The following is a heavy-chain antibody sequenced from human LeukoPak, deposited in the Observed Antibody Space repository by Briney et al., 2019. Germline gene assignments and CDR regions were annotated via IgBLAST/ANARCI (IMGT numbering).Heavy chain of an antibody. Sequence: GGSLRLSCAASGFTFSSYWMSWVRQAPGKGLEWVANIKQDGSEKYYVASVKGRFTISRDNAKNSLYLQMNSLRAEDTAVYYCARIGTGQRLAGDYWGQGTLVTVSS. V-gene: IGHV3-7*01. D-gene: IGHD1-14*01. CDR2: IKQDGSEK. CDR3: ARIGTGQRLAGDY. CDR1: GFTFSSYW. J-gene: IGHJ4*02.